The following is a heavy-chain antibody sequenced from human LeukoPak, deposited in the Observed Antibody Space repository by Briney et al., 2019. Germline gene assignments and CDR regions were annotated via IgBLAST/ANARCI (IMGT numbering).Heavy chain of an antibody. V-gene: IGHV4-61*08. Sequence: PSQTLSLTCTVSGGSISSGDYYWSWIRQPPGKGLEWIGYIYYSGSTNYNPSLKSRVTISVDTSKNQFSLKLSSVAAADTAVYYCARDSFPDAFDIWGQGTMVTVSS. CDR2: IYYSGST. J-gene: IGHJ3*02. CDR1: GGSISSGDYY. CDR3: ARDSFPDAFDI.